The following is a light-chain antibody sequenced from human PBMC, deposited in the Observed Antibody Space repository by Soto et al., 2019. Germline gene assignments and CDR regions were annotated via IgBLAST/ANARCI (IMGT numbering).Light chain of an antibody. CDR2: AAS. V-gene: IGKV1-6*01. CDR1: QGIKND. CDR3: QQDYSYPLT. Sequence: AIQMTQSPSSLSASVGDRVTITCRASQGIKNDLGWYQQKPGKAPKLLIYAASSFQSGVPSRFSGSGSGTDFTLTISSLQPEDFATYYCQQDYSYPLTFGQGTKVEIK. J-gene: IGKJ1*01.